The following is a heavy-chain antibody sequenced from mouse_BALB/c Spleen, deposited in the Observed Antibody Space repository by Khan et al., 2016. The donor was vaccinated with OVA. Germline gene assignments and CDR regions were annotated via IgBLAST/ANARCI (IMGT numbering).Heavy chain of an antibody. CDR3: ARNYDYDEGLAY. Sequence: QVQLKQSGPGLVQPSQSLSITCTVSGFSLTTYGVHWVRQSPGKGLEWLGVIWSGGSTDYNAAFKSRLSISKDSSKSQAFFKMNSLQVNDTAIYYCARNYDYDEGLAYWGQGTLVTVSA. CDR2: IWSGGST. J-gene: IGHJ3*01. CDR1: GFSLTTYG. V-gene: IGHV2-2*02. D-gene: IGHD2-4*01.